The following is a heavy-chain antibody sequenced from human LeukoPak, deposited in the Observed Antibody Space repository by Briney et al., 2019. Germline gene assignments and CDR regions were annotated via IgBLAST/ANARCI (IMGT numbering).Heavy chain of an antibody. Sequence: GSLRLSCAASGFTFSSYWMNWVRQAPGKGLVWVSRIASDGSSTTYADSVKGRFSISRDNAKNTLYLQMNSLRVEDTAVYYCARGRPHGNDYWGQGTLVTVSS. CDR2: IASDGSST. D-gene: IGHD4-23*01. CDR3: ARGRPHGNDY. J-gene: IGHJ4*02. CDR1: GFTFSSYW. V-gene: IGHV3-74*01.